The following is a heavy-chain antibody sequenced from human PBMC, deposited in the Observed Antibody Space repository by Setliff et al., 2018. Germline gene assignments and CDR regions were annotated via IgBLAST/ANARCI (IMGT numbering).Heavy chain of an antibody. CDR2: ISSSSYI. J-gene: IGHJ6*03. CDR3: AKDIVVVPAATFDFWSGSYYMDV. V-gene: IGHV3-21*01. Sequence: GGSLRLSCAASGFTFSSYGMNWVRQAPGKGLEWVSSISSSSYIYYADSVKGRFTISRDNAKNSLYLQMNSLRSEDTAVYYCAKDIVVVPAATFDFWSGSYYMDVWGKGTTVTVS. D-gene: IGHD2-2*01. CDR1: GFTFSSYG.